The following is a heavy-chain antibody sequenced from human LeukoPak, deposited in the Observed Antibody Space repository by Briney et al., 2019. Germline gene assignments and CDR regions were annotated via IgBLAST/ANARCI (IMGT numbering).Heavy chain of an antibody. J-gene: IGHJ4*02. D-gene: IGHD5-24*01. Sequence: GGSLRLSCAASGFTFSNYNMNWVRQAPGKGLEWVSSISSSSSYIYYADSVKGRFTISRDNAKNSLYLQMNSLRAEDTAVYYCARGRKYVATIINWGQGTLVTVSS. CDR2: ISSSSSYI. CDR3: ARGRKYVATIIN. CDR1: GFTFSNYN. V-gene: IGHV3-21*01.